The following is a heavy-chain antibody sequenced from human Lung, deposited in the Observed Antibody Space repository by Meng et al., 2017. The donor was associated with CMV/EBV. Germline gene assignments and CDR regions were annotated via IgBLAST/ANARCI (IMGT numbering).Heavy chain of an antibody. CDR3: TRGHSSGI. J-gene: IGHJ4*02. D-gene: IGHD6-19*01. CDR1: GFTFGDYA. V-gene: IGHV3-49*04. CDR2: IRSKGYGGTI. Sequence: GESLKISCRASGFTFGDYAMSWVRQAPGKGLEWVGFIRSKGYGGTIEYAASVKGRFTISRDDSKSIAYLQMNSLKTEDTAVYYCTRGHSSGIWAQGNLVTVDS.